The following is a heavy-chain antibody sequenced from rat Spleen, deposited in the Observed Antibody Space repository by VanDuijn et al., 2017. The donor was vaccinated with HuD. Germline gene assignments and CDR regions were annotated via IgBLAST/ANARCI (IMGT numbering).Heavy chain of an antibody. CDR3: TSRGLNYGGYTDNWFAY. CDR1: GFTFNNYW. CDR2: LTNTGGST. D-gene: IGHD1-11*01. V-gene: IGHV5-31*01. J-gene: IGHJ2*01. Sequence: EVRLVESGGGLVQPGRSLKLSCVASGFTFNNYWMTWIRQAPGKGLEWVASLTNTGGSTYYPDSVKGRFTISRDNAKSTLYLQMNSLRSEDTATYYCTSRGLNYGGYTDNWFAYWGQGVMVTVSS.